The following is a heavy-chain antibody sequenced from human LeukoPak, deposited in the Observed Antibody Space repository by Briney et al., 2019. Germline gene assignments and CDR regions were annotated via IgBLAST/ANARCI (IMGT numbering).Heavy chain of an antibody. CDR1: GGTFSSYA. V-gene: IGHV1-69*01. CDR3: ARGEGDFWSGYFNWFDP. CDR2: IIPIFGTA. Sequence: GSSVKVSCKASGGTFSSYAISWVRQAPGQGLEWMGGIIPIFGTANYAQKFQGRVTITADESTSTAYMELSSLRSEDTAVYYCARGEGDFWSGYFNWFDPWGQGTLVTVSS. J-gene: IGHJ5*02. D-gene: IGHD3-3*01.